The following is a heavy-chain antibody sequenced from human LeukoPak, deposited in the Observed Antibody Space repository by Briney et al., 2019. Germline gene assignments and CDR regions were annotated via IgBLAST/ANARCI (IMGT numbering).Heavy chain of an antibody. V-gene: IGHV1-18*01. Sequence: ASVKVSCTASGGTFSSYAISWVRQAPGQGLEWMGWISAYNGNTNYAQKLQGRVTTTTDTSTSTAYMELRSLRSDDTAVYYCARAREVGLLWFGELAPPPDYWGQGTLVTVSS. J-gene: IGHJ4*02. CDR1: GGTFSSYA. D-gene: IGHD3-10*01. CDR2: ISAYNGNT. CDR3: ARAREVGLLWFGELAPPPDY.